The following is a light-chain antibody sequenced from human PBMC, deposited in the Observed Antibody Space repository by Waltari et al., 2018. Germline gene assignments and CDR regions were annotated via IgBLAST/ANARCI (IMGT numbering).Light chain of an antibody. CDR1: SRDVGAYNL. V-gene: IGLV2-8*01. J-gene: IGLJ1*01. CDR3: CSFAGSLYV. CDR2: EVS. Sequence: QSALTQPPSASGSPGQSVTISCTGSSRDVGAYNLVSWYQQRPGRAPKRMIYEVSKRPSGVPDRCSGSKSGNTAALTVSGLQAEDEGDYYCCSFAGSLYVFGTATKVTVL.